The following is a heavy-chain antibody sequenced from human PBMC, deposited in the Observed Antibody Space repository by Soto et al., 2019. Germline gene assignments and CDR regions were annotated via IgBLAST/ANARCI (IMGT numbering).Heavy chain of an antibody. J-gene: IGHJ3*02. CDR2: ISAYNGNT. V-gene: IGHV1-18*01. Sequence: ASVKVSCKASGYTFTSYGISWVRQAPGQGLEWMGWISAYNGNTNYAQKLQGRVTMTTDTSTSTAYMELRSLRSDDTAVYYCARRLWSYDYSNYAKPDAFDIWGQGTMVTVSS. D-gene: IGHD4-4*01. CDR1: GYTFTSYG. CDR3: ARRLWSYDYSNYAKPDAFDI.